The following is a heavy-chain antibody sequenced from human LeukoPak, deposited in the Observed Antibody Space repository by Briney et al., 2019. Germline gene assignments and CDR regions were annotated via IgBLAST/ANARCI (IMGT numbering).Heavy chain of an antibody. V-gene: IGHV5-51*01. CDR2: IHPGDSDT. J-gene: IGHJ4*02. Sequence: GESLKISCKGSGYSFTSYWIGWVRQMPGKGLEWMGIIHPGDSDTRYSPSFQGQVTISADKSISTAYLQWSSLKASDTAMYYCARTKAVSGTQYYFDYWDQGTLVTVSP. CDR3: ARTKAVSGTQYYFDY. D-gene: IGHD6-19*01. CDR1: GYSFTSYW.